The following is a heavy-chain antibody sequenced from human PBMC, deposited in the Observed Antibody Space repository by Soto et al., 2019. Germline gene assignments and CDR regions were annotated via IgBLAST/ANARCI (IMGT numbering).Heavy chain of an antibody. CDR2: FDPEDGET. CDR1: GSTLTDLS. D-gene: IGHD6-13*01. Sequence: ASVTVACQVSGSTLTDLSMHWARQAPGKGLEWMGGFDPEDGETIYAQKFQGRVTMTEDTSTDTAYMELSSLRSEDTAVYYCATGVAAAGAFDYWGQGTLVTVSS. J-gene: IGHJ4*02. CDR3: ATGVAAAGAFDY. V-gene: IGHV1-24*01.